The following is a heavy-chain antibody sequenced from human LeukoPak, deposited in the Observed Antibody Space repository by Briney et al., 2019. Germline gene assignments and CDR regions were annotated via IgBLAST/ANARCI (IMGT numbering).Heavy chain of an antibody. V-gene: IGHV3-23*01. J-gene: IGHJ5*01. CDR2: ISGSGRST. Sequence: GGSLRLSCAASGFSFTSYAMNWVRQAPGKGLEWVSAISGSGRSTYSADSVRGRFTTSRDNPKNILYLQMNNLRGEDTAVYYCAKAGARGNVNWFDSWGQGTLVTVSS. CDR3: AKAGARGNVNWFDS. CDR1: GFSFTSYA. D-gene: IGHD1-1*01.